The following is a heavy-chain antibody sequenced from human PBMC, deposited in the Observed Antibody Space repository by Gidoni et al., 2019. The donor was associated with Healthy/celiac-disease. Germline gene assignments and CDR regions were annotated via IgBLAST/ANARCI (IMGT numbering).Heavy chain of an antibody. CDR3: AKEWYACYFDY. Sequence: EVQLVESGGSVVTPGGPLSLPCAPLGFTFDDYTMPWVRQAPGKGLEWVSLISWDGGSTYYADSVKGRFTISRDNSKNSLYLQMNSLRTEDTALYYCAKEWYACYFDYWGQGTLVTVSS. V-gene: IGHV3-43*01. CDR2: ISWDGGST. D-gene: IGHD2-15*01. J-gene: IGHJ4*02. CDR1: GFTFDDYT.